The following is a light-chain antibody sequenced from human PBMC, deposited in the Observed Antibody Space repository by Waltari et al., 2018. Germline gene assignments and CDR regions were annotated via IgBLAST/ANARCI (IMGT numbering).Light chain of an antibody. V-gene: IGKV1-33*01. CDR1: QDISNY. J-gene: IGKJ3*01. CDR3: QRYDNLPIFA. CDR2: DAA. Sequence: DIQMTQSPSSLSASVGDRVTITCQASQDISNYLNWYQQKPGKAPKPLIHDAASLETGVPSRFSGSQSGTHFTFTISSLQPEDVATYYCQRYDNLPIFAFGPGTKVNIK.